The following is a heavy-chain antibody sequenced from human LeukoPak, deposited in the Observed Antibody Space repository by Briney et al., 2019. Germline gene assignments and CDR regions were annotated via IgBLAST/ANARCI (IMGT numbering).Heavy chain of an antibody. CDR2: IIPIFGTA. CDR1: GGTFSSYA. CDR3: ARDDYDILTGYPNWFDP. D-gene: IGHD3-9*01. Sequence: ASVKVSCKASGGTFSSYAINWVRQAPGQGLEWMGGIIPIFGTANYAQEFQGRVTITADKSTSTAYMELSSLRSEDTAVYYCARDDYDILTGYPNWFDPWGQGTLVTVSS. V-gene: IGHV1-69*06. J-gene: IGHJ5*02.